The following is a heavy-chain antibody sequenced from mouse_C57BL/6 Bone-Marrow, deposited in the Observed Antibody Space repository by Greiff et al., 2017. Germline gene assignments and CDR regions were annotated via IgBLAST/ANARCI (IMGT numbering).Heavy chain of an antibody. CDR3: ALYSYANNYVMDY. CDR1: GFNIKDTY. D-gene: IGHD2-12*01. Sequence: EVQLQQSGAELVKPGASVKLSCTASGFNIKDTYMHWVRQRPDQGLEWIGRIDPANGKTKYDPRFQGKATVTSDTSTNTANLQLSSLTSEDTAVYYCALYSYANNYVMDYWGQGTSVTVSS. J-gene: IGHJ4*01. V-gene: IGHV14-3*02. CDR2: IDPANGKT.